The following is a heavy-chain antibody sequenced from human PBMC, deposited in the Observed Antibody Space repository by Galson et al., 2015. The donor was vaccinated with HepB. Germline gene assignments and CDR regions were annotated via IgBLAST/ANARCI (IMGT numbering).Heavy chain of an antibody. CDR3: ARDSLKEYSSGWYGY. J-gene: IGHJ4*02. V-gene: IGHV4-61*02. CDR2: IYTSGST. D-gene: IGHD6-19*01. Sequence: TLSLTCTVSGGSISSGSYYWSWIRQPAGEGLEWIGRIYTSGSTNYNPSLKSRVTISVDTSKNQFSLKLSSVTAADTAVYYCARDSLKEYSSGWYGYWGQGTLVTVSS. CDR1: GGSISSGSYY.